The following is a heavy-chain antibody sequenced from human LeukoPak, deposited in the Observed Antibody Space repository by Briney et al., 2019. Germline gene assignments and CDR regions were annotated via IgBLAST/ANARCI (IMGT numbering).Heavy chain of an antibody. CDR1: GGSSSGYY. CDR3: AGGRYYYYGMDV. Sequence: PSETLSLTCAVYGGSSSGYYWSWIRQPPGKGLEWIGEINHSGSTNYNPSLKSRVTISVDTSKNQFSLKLSSVTAADTAVYYCAGGRYYYYGMDVWGQGTTVTVSS. CDR2: INHSGST. V-gene: IGHV4-34*01. J-gene: IGHJ6*02.